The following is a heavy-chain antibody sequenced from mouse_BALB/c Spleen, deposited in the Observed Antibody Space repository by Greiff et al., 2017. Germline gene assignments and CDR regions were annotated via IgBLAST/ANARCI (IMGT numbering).Heavy chain of an antibody. D-gene: IGHD2-14*01. CDR2: ISYSGST. V-gene: IGHV3-2*02. CDR1: GYSITSDYA. J-gene: IGHJ1*01. CDR3: AREDYRYDNWYFDV. Sequence: EVQLVESGPGLVKPSQSLSLTCTVTGYSITSDYAWNWIRQFPGNKLEWMGYISYSGSTSYNPSLKSRISITRDTSKNQFFLQLNSVTTEDTATYYCAREDYRYDNWYFDVWGAGTTVTVSS.